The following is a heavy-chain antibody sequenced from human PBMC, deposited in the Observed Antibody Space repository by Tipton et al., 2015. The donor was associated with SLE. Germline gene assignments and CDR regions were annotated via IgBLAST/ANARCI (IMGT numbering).Heavy chain of an antibody. CDR1: GFTLSSYS. CDR3: AKARVVVNANDAMDV. D-gene: IGHD2-15*01. CDR2: ISSTSSTI. J-gene: IGHJ6*02. V-gene: IGHV3-48*01. Sequence: EASGFTLSSYSMNWVRQAPGKGLEWVSYISSTSSTIYYADSVKGRFTISRDNAKNSLYLQMNGLRAEDTAVYYCAKARVVVNANDAMDVWGQGTTVTVSS.